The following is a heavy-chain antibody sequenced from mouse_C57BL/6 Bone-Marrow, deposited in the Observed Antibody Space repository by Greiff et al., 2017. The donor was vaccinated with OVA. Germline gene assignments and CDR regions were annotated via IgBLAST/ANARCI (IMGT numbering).Heavy chain of an antibody. Sequence: QVQLQQPGAELVRPGTSVKLSCKASGYTFTNYWMHWVKQRPGQGLEWIGVIAPSDSYINYNQKFKGRATLTVDTSSSTADMHLSSLTSVDAVVYYCAHYGSRLYLHYWGQGTSLTVSS. V-gene: IGHV1-59*01. CDR1: GYTFTNYW. J-gene: IGHJ2*02. CDR3: AHYGSRLYLHY. D-gene: IGHD1-1*01. CDR2: IAPSDSYI.